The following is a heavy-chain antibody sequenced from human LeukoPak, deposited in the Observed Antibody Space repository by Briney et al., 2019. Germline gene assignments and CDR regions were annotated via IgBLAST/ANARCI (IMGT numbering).Heavy chain of an antibody. CDR3: ARSSDSSNYLFAY. CDR2: ITPFNGNT. D-gene: IGHD4-11*01. V-gene: IGHV1-45*02. Sequence: ASVKVSCKASGYTFTYHYLHWVRQAPGQALEWMGWITPFNGNTNYAQTFQDRVTITKDRSTSTVYMELSSLRSGDTAMYYCARSSDSSNYLFAYWGQGTLVTVSS. J-gene: IGHJ4*02. CDR1: GYTFTYHY.